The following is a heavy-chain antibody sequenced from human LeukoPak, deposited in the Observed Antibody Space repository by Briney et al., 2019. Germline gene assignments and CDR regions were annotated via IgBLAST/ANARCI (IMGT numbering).Heavy chain of an antibody. Sequence: GGSLRLSCAASGLAFSNYAMHWVRQAPGKGLEYVSAISSNGGTTYYANSVKGRFTISRDNSKNTLYLQMGSLRAEDMAVYYCARGLFASGWYYFGYWGQRTLVTISS. CDR3: ARGLFASGWYYFGY. V-gene: IGHV3-64*01. CDR2: ISSNGGTT. J-gene: IGHJ4*02. D-gene: IGHD6-19*01. CDR1: GLAFSNYA.